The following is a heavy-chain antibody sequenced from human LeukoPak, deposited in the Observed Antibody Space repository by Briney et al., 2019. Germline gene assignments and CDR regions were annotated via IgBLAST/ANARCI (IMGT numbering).Heavy chain of an antibody. CDR2: ISAYNGNT. D-gene: IGHD2-15*01. CDR1: GYTFTSYG. J-gene: IGHJ2*01. Sequence: ASVKVSCTASGYTFTSYGISWVRQAPGQGLEWMGWISAYNGNTNYAQKLQGRVTMTTDTSTSTDYMELRSLRSDDTAVYYCARVQRSGEYFDLWGRGTLVTVSS. CDR3: ARVQRSGEYFDL. V-gene: IGHV1-18*01.